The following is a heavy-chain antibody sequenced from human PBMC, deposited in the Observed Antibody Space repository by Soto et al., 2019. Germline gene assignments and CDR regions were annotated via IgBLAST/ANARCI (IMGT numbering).Heavy chain of an antibody. CDR1: GGTFSSYA. CDR2: IIPIFGTA. Sequence: SLKVSCKAAGGTFSSYAISWVRQAPGQGLEWMGGIIPIFGTANYAQKFQGRVTITADKSTSTAYMELSSLRSEDTAVYYCARSGGIAVAGNYYYYGMDVWGQGTTVTVSS. D-gene: IGHD6-19*01. CDR3: ARSGGIAVAGNYYYYGMDV. J-gene: IGHJ6*02. V-gene: IGHV1-69*06.